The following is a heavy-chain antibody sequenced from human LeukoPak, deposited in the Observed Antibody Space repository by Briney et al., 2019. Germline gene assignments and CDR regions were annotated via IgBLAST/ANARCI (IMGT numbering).Heavy chain of an antibody. J-gene: IGHJ4*02. CDR1: GFTFSTYA. D-gene: IGHD4-11*01. Sequence: GGSLRLSCAASGFTFSTYAMRWVRQAPGKGLEWGSGICRTGDDTYYADSVKGRFTISRDNSKNTLYLQMNSLRAEDTAVYYCADSNHWYPTDYWGQGTLVTVSS. V-gene: IGHV3-23*01. CDR3: ADSNHWYPTDY. CDR2: ICRTGDDT.